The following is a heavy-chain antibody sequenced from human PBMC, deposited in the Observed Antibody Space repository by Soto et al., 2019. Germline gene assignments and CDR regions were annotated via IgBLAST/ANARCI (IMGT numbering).Heavy chain of an antibody. CDR3: ARDRDPNSSGWPDY. CDR1: GFTFSSYG. Sequence: GGSLRLSCAASGFTFSSYGMRWVRQAPGKGLEWVAVIWYDGSNKYYADSVKGRFTISRDNSKNTLYLQMNSLRAEDTAVYYCARDRDPNSSGWPDYWGQGTLVTLSS. CDR2: IWYDGSNK. J-gene: IGHJ4*02. V-gene: IGHV3-33*01. D-gene: IGHD6-19*01.